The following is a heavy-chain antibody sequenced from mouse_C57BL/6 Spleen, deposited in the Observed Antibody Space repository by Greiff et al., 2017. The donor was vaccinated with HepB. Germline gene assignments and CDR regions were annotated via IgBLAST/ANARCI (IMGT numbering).Heavy chain of an antibody. D-gene: IGHD2-1*01. V-gene: IGHV1-81*01. J-gene: IGHJ3*01. CDR1: GYTFTSYG. Sequence: QVQLQQSGAELARPGASVKLSCKASGYTFTSYGISWVKQRTGQGLEWIGEIYPRSGNTYYNEKFKGKATLTADKSSSTAYMELRSLTSEDSAVYVCARDYGNYSWFAYWGQGTLVTVSA. CDR3: ARDYGNYSWFAY. CDR2: IYPRSGNT.